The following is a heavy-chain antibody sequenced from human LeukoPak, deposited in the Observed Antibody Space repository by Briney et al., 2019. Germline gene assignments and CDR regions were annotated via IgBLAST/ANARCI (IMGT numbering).Heavy chain of an antibody. Sequence: SETLSLTCTLSGGSISISNYYWGWIRHPPGKGLEWIGSFYYSGRTYYNPSLKSRVTISVDTSKSQFSLKLSSVTAAETAVYYCAREQWVIYYFDSWGQGTLVTVSS. J-gene: IGHJ4*02. CDR1: GGSISISNYY. V-gene: IGHV4-39*01. D-gene: IGHD6-19*01. CDR3: AREQWVIYYFDS. CDR2: FYYSGRT.